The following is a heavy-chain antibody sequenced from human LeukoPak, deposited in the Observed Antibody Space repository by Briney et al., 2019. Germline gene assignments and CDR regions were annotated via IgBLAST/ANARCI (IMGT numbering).Heavy chain of an antibody. V-gene: IGHV4-34*01. CDR1: GGSFSGYY. J-gene: IGHJ4*02. CDR2: INHSGST. CDR3: ARAEVGTMVRGVISHFDY. D-gene: IGHD3-10*01. Sequence: SETLSLTCAVYGGSFSGYYWSWIRQPPGKGLEWIGEINHSGSTNYNPSIKSRVTISVDTSKNQFSLKLSSVTAADTAVYYCARAEVGTMVRGVISHFDYWGRGNLVTVSS.